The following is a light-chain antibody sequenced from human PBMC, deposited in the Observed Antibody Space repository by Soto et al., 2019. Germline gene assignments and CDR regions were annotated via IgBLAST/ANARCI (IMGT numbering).Light chain of an antibody. J-gene: IGLJ3*02. V-gene: IGLV1-40*01. CDR2: GNS. Sequence: QSVLTQPPSVSGAPGQRVTISCTGSRSNIGAGYHVHWYQQLPGTAPKLLIYGNSNRPSGVPDRFSGPKSGTSASLAITGLQAEDEADYYCQSYDSSLSGSVFGGGTKLTVL. CDR1: RSNIGAGYH. CDR3: QSYDSSLSGSV.